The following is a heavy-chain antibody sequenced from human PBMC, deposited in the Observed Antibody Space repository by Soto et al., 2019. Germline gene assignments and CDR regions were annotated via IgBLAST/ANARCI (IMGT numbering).Heavy chain of an antibody. J-gene: IGHJ4*02. V-gene: IGHV5-51*01. CDR2: INPADSDT. D-gene: IGHD3-9*01. CDR1: GYSFTNYW. CDR3: VRPDSTGYYSH. Sequence: TGESLKISCKGSGYSFTNYWIGWVRQMPGKGLEWMGIINPADSDTRYSPSFQGQVTVSVDKSISTAYPQRGSLKASDTAMYYCVRPDSTGYYSHWGQGTPVTVSS.